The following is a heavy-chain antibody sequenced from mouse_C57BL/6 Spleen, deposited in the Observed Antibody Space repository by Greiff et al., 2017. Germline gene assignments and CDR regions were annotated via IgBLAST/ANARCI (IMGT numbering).Heavy chain of an antibody. D-gene: IGHD4-1*01. CDR2: IYPGSGST. J-gene: IGHJ3*01. CDR3: ARKETGAFAY. V-gene: IGHV1-55*01. Sequence: QVQLKQPGAELVKPGASVKMSCKASGYTFTSYWITWVKQRPGQGLEWIGDIYPGSGSTNYNEKFKGKATLTVDTSSSTAYMQLSSLTSEDSAVYYCARKETGAFAYWGQGTLVTVSA. CDR1: GYTFTSYW.